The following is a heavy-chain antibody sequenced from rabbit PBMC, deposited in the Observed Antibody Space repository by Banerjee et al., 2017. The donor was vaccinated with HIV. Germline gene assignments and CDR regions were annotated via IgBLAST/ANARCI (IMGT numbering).Heavy chain of an antibody. CDR1: GFSFSSSDY. Sequence: QEQLEESGGGLVQPEGSLTLTCTASGFSFSSSDYMCWVRQAPGKGLEWISCIAGGSSAFTYSATWAKGRFTISKTSSTTVTLQMTSLTVADTATHFCARDTGSSFSSYGMDLWGQGTLVTVS. CDR2: IAGGSSAFT. D-gene: IGHD8-1*01. J-gene: IGHJ6*01. CDR3: ARDTGSSFSSYGMDL. V-gene: IGHV1S45*01.